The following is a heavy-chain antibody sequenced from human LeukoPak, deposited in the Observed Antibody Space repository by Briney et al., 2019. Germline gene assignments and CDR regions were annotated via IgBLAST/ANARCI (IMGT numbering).Heavy chain of an antibody. D-gene: IGHD5-12*01. V-gene: IGHV3-48*04. CDR2: ISSSGSSI. J-gene: IGHJ4*02. CDR3: ARDPGSGYEEHFDY. Sequence: AGGSLRLSCAASGFTFSSSAMSWVRQAPGKGLEWVSYISSSGSSIYYADSVKGRFTISRDNAKDSLYLQMNSLRAEDTAVYYCARDPGSGYEEHFDYWGQGTLVTVSS. CDR1: GFTFSSSA.